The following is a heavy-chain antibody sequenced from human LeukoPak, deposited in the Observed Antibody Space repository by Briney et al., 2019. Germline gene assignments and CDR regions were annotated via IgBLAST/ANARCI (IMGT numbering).Heavy chain of an antibody. CDR2: ISSSSSYI. Sequence: GGSLRLSCAASGFTFSSYSMNWVRQAPGKGLEWVSSISSSSSYIYYADSVKGRFTISRDSAKNSLYLQMNSLRAEDTALYYCARDPYDYVWGSYRSIYFDYWGQGTLVTVSS. CDR1: GFTFSSYS. J-gene: IGHJ4*02. D-gene: IGHD3-16*02. V-gene: IGHV3-21*04. CDR3: ARDPYDYVWGSYRSIYFDY.